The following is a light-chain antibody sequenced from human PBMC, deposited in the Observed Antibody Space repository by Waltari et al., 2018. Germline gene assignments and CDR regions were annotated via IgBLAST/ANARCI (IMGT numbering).Light chain of an antibody. Sequence: DIEMTQSTVSMAVSLGARATINCKSSQSVFHMSNHKNFLACYQHNLGKPPKFLVSWASARESGVSDRFRGMGSGTDFTLTSRNLQAEDVAVYYCQQYFSSPPTFGQGTKVEIK. V-gene: IGKV4-1*01. CDR1: QSVFHMSNHKNF. CDR2: WAS. J-gene: IGKJ1*01. CDR3: QQYFSSPPT.